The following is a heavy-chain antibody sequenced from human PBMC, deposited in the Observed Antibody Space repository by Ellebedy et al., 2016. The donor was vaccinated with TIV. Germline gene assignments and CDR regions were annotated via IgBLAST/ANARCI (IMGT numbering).Heavy chain of an antibody. D-gene: IGHD6-19*01. V-gene: IGHV3-30*02. Sequence: PGGSLRLSCVASGFTFSTYGMHWVRQAPGKGLEWVAFKRFDGRNEYNGDSVKGRFFISRDMSKNTLYLQMNRLRAEDTAMYYCTRETNPPPGVVAGTGFDFWGQGALVIVSS. J-gene: IGHJ4*02. CDR2: KRFDGRNE. CDR3: TRETNPPPGVVAGTGFDF. CDR1: GFTFSTYG.